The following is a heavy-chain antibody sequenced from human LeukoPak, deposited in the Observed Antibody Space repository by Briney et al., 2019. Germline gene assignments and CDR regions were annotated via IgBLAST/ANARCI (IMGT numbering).Heavy chain of an antibody. V-gene: IGHV3-48*03. CDR2: ISSSGSTI. J-gene: IGHJ4*02. Sequence: GGSLRLSCAASGFTFSNYEMNWVRQAPGKGLEWLSYISSSGSTIYYADSVKGRFTISRDNAKNSLYLKMNSLRAEDTAFYYCARGTWTGFDYWGQGTLVTVSS. CDR3: ARGTWTGFDY. D-gene: IGHD3/OR15-3a*01. CDR1: GFTFSNYE.